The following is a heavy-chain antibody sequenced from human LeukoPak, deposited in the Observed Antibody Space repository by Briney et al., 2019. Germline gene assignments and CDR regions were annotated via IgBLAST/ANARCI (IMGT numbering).Heavy chain of an antibody. V-gene: IGHV3-53*01. CDR1: GFTVSSNY. CDR3: ARSPTFYYYGMDV. J-gene: IGHJ6*02. Sequence: GGSLRLSCEASGFTVSSNYMSWVRQAPGKGLEWVSVIYSGGSAYYADSVKGRFTISRDNSKNTLYLQMNSLRAEDTAVYYCARSPTFYYYGMDVWGQGTTVTVSS. CDR2: IYSGGSA.